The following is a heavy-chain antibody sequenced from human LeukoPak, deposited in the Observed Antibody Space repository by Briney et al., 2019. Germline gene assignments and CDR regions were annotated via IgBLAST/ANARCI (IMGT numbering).Heavy chain of an antibody. V-gene: IGHV3-7*01. CDR2: MNQDGSAR. Sequence: PGGSLRLSCVGSGFTFSDYWMSWVRQAPGKGLEWVANMNQDGSARYYVGSAKGRLTISRDNAKDSLYLQMNSLRAEDTAVYYCARVRVTARDYMDVWGKGTTVTVSS. CDR3: ARVRVTARDYMDV. J-gene: IGHJ6*03. CDR1: GFTFSDYW. D-gene: IGHD2-21*02.